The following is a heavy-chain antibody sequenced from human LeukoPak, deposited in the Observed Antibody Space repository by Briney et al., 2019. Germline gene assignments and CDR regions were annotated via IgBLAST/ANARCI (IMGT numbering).Heavy chain of an antibody. CDR1: RGSISSYY. D-gene: IGHD6-13*01. J-gene: IGHJ5*02. CDR2: INHSGST. CDR3: ARGKYSSSWYNPWFDP. V-gene: IGHV4-34*01. Sequence: SETLSLTCTVSRGSISSYYWSWIRQPPGKGLEWIGEINHSGSTNYNPSLKSRVTISVDTSKNQFSLKLSSVTAADTAVYYCARGKYSSSWYNPWFDPWGQGTLVTVSS.